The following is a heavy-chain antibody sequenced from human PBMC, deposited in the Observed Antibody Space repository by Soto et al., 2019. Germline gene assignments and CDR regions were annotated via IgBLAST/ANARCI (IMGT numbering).Heavy chain of an antibody. CDR1: GFTFSSYA. V-gene: IGHV3-30-3*01. D-gene: IGHD5-18*01. CDR2: ISYDGSNK. Sequence: GGSLRLSCAASGFTFSSYAMHWVRQAPGKGLEWVAIISYDGSNKYYADSVKGRFTISRDNSKNTLYLQMHSLRSEDTAVYYCARDRLAMAPYNWLDPWGQGTLVTVSS. CDR3: ARDRLAMAPYNWLDP. J-gene: IGHJ5*02.